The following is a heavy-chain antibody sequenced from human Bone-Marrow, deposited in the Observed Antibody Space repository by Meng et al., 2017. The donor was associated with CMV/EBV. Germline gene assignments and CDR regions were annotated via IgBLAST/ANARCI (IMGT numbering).Heavy chain of an antibody. D-gene: IGHD3-16*02. Sequence: ASVKVSCKASGYTFTSYDINWVRQATGQGLEWMGWMNPNSGNSGYAQKFQGRVTITRNTSISTAYMELSSLRSEDTAVYYCARSYPRDISYYYGMDVWGQETTVTVSS. CDR3: ARSYPRDISYYYGMDV. CDR1: GYTFTSYD. J-gene: IGHJ6*02. V-gene: IGHV1-8*01. CDR2: MNPNSGNS.